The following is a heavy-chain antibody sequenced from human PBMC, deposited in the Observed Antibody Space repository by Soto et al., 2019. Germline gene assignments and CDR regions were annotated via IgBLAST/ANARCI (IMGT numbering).Heavy chain of an antibody. CDR3: ARDYLSYSSSSVYLDY. Sequence: GGSLRLSCAASGFTFSDYYMSWIRQAPGKGLEWVSYISSSGSTIYYAESVKGRFTISRDNAKNSLYLQMNSLRAEDTAVYYCARDYLSYSSSSVYLDYWGQGTLVTVSS. CDR2: ISSSGSTI. V-gene: IGHV3-11*01. J-gene: IGHJ4*02. CDR1: GFTFSDYY. D-gene: IGHD6-6*01.